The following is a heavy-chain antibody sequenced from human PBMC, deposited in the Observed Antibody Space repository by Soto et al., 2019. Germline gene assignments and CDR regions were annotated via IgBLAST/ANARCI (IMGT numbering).Heavy chain of an antibody. Sequence: ASVKVSCKASGYTFTSYDINWVRQATGQGLEWMGWMNPNSGNTGYAQKFQGRVTMTTDTSMSTAYMELRSLRSDDTAVYYCARGSGGYFFDYWGQGTLVTVSS. CDR3: ARGSGGYFFDY. J-gene: IGHJ4*02. D-gene: IGHD5-12*01. CDR2: MNPNSGNT. CDR1: GYTFTSYD. V-gene: IGHV1-8*01.